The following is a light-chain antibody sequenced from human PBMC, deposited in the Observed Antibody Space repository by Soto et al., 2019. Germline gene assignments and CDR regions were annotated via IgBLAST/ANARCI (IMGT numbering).Light chain of an antibody. CDR3: QHYNSYSEA. CDR2: DAS. CDR1: QSISSW. V-gene: IGKV1-5*01. Sequence: DIQLTQSPSTLSASVGDRATLTCRASQSISSWLAWYQQKPGKAPKLLIYDASSLESGVPSRFSGSGSGTEFTLTISSLQPDDFATYYCQHYNSYSEAFGQGTKVDI. J-gene: IGKJ1*01.